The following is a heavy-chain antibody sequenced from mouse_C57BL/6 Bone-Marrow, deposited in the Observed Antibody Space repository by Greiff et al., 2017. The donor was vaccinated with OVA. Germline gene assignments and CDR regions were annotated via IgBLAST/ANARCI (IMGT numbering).Heavy chain of an antibody. Sequence: EVKLVESGGGLVQPGGSMKLSCVASGFTFSNYWMNWVRQSPEKGLEWVAQIRLKSDNYATHYAESVKGRFTISRDDSKSSVYLQMNNLRAEDTGIYYCTGFSPACPFAYWGQGTLVTVSA. CDR1: GFTFSNYW. CDR2: IRLKSDNYAT. J-gene: IGHJ3*01. V-gene: IGHV6-3*01. CDR3: TGFSPACPFAY. D-gene: IGHD6-1*01.